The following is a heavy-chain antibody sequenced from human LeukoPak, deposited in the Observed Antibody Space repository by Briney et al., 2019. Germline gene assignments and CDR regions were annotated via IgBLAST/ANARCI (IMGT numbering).Heavy chain of an antibody. J-gene: IGHJ6*02. V-gene: IGHV4-59*08. CDR2: MYYSGST. Sequence: SETLSLTCTVSGGSISSNYWNWIREPPGKGLEWIAYMYYSGSTNYNPSLKSRVTISVDTSKNQFSLKLSSVTAADTAVYYCARAVAGSRSDYYYYGMDVWGQGTTVTVSS. CDR1: GGSISSNY. CDR3: ARAVAGSRSDYYYYGMDV. D-gene: IGHD6-19*01.